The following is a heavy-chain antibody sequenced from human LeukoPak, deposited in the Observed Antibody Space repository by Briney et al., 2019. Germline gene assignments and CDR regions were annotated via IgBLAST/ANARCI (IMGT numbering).Heavy chain of an antibody. Sequence: SETLSLTCAVSGGSISSNSYYWGWIRQPPGKGLEWIGSIYYSGSTYYNPSLKSRVTISVDKSKKQFSLKLSSMTASDTAMYYCARYRRGMVVVPAADWYFDLWGRGTLVTVSS. V-gene: IGHV4-39*07. D-gene: IGHD2-2*01. CDR3: ARYRRGMVVVPAADWYFDL. J-gene: IGHJ2*01. CDR2: IYYSGST. CDR1: GGSISSNSYY.